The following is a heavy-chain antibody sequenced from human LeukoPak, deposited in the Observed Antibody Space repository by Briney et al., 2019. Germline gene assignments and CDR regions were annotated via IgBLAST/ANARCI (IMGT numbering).Heavy chain of an antibody. J-gene: IGHJ4*02. D-gene: IGHD6-19*01. V-gene: IGHV3-53*01. CDR2: IYSGGST. Sequence: GGSLRLSCAASGITVSSNYMSWVRQAPGKGLEWVSVIYSGGSTYYADSVKGRFTISRDNSRNTLYLQMNSLRAEDTAVYYCARTSPSTGGIAVAGTVDYWGQGTLVTVSS. CDR1: GITVSSNY. CDR3: ARTSPSTGGIAVAGTVDY.